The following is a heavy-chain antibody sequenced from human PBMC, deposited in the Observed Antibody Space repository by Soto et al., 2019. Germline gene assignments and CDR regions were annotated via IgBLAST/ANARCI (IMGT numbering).Heavy chain of an antibody. Sequence: GESLKISCNGSGYSFTSYWIGWVRQMPGKGLEWMGIIYPGDSDTRYSPTFQGQITISADKSISTAYLQWSSLKASDTAMYYCARLKFVELGYYYYYMDVWGKGTTVTVSS. CDR2: IYPGDSDT. V-gene: IGHV5-51*01. CDR1: GYSFTSYW. D-gene: IGHD3-10*01. CDR3: ARLKFVELGYYYYYMDV. J-gene: IGHJ6*03.